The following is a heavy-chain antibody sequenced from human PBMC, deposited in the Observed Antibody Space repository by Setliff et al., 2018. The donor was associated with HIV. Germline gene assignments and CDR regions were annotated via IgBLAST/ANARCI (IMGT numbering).Heavy chain of an antibody. V-gene: IGHV1-3*01. J-gene: IGHJ5*02. Sequence: ASVKVSCKASGYTFSTSGMHWMRQAPGQRLEWMGCINGGSGKIEYSQKFQNRVTITRDTSASTDYLEVSSLRSEDTAVYYCARGHLDYNFWDEVLGNWFDPWGQGTLVTVS. CDR1: GYTFSTSG. D-gene: IGHD3-3*01. CDR3: ARGHLDYNFWDEVLGNWFDP. CDR2: INGGSGKI.